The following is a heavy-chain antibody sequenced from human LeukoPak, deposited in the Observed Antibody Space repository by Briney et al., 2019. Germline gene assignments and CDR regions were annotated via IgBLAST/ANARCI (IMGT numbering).Heavy chain of an antibody. CDR1: GFTFSSYA. CDR2: ISGSGGST. CDR3: AKWDCSSTSCYYYGMDV. Sequence: PGGSLRLSCAASGFTFSSYAMSWVRQAPGKGLEWVSAISGSGGSTYYADSVKGRFTISRDNSKNTLYLQMNSLRAEDTAVYYCAKWDCSSTSCYYYGMDVWGQGTTVTVSS. J-gene: IGHJ6*02. V-gene: IGHV3-23*01. D-gene: IGHD2-2*01.